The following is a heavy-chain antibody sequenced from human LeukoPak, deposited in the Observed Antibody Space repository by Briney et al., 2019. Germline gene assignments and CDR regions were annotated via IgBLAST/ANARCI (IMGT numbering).Heavy chain of an antibody. Sequence: GGSLRLSCAASGFTFSSYGMHWVRQAPGKGLEWVAFIRYDGSNKYYADSVKGRFTISRDNSKNTLYLQMNSLRIEDTAVYYCAKSLDGYINAFDIWGQGTMVTVSS. V-gene: IGHV3-30*02. D-gene: IGHD5-24*01. CDR2: IRYDGSNK. CDR1: GFTFSSYG. CDR3: AKSLDGYINAFDI. J-gene: IGHJ3*02.